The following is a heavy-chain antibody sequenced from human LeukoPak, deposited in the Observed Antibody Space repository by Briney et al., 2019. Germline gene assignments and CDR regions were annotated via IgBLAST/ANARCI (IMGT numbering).Heavy chain of an antibody. CDR3: ASLSCGLPHDY. Sequence: PSETLSLTCAVYGGSFSGYYWSWIRQPPGKGLEWIGEINHSGSTNYNPSLKSRVTISVDTSKNQFSLKLSSVTAADTAVYYCASLSCGLPHDYWGQGTLVTVSS. CDR2: INHSGST. CDR1: GGSFSGYY. J-gene: IGHJ4*02. D-gene: IGHD2-21*01. V-gene: IGHV4-34*01.